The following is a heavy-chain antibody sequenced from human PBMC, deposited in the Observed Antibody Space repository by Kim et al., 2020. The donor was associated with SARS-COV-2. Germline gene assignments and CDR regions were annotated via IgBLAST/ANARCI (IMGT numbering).Heavy chain of an antibody. CDR3: AREGTIFGVVKGGYYYYGMDV. J-gene: IGHJ6*02. D-gene: IGHD3-3*01. CDR1: GYTFTGYY. Sequence: ASVKVSCKASGYTFTGYYMHWVRQAPGQGLEWMGWINPNSGGKNYAQKFQGRVTMTRDTSISTAYMELSRLRSDDTAVYYCAREGTIFGVVKGGYYYYGMDVWGQGTTVTDSS. CDR2: INPNSGGK. V-gene: IGHV1-2*02.